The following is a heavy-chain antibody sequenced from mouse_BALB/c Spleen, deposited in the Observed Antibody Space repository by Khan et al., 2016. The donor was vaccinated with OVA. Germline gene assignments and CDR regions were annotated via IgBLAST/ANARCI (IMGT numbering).Heavy chain of an antibody. CDR3: ARGNGNYRFAY. CDR1: GYTFTDFA. D-gene: IGHD2-1*01. CDR2: ISTYYGDA. Sequence: VQLQQSGAELVRPGVSVKISCKGSGYTFTDFAMHWVKQSHAKSLEWIGVISTYYGDANYNQKFKGKATMTVDKSSSTAHMELARLTSEDSAIYYCARGNGNYRFAYWGQGTLVTVSA. V-gene: IGHV1S137*01. J-gene: IGHJ3*01.